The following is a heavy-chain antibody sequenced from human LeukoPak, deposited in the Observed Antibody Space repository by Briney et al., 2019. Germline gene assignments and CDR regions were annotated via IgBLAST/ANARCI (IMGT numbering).Heavy chain of an antibody. CDR2: ISSSSSYT. V-gene: IGHV3-11*05. CDR3: ARVPMVRGVIPYGMDV. Sequence: GGSLRLSCVASGFTFSDYYMSWIRQAPGKGLEWVSYISSSSSYTNYADSVKGRFTISRDNAKNSLYLQMNSLRAEDTAVYYCARVPMVRGVIPYGMDVWGQGTTVTVSS. J-gene: IGHJ6*02. D-gene: IGHD3-10*01. CDR1: GFTFSDYY.